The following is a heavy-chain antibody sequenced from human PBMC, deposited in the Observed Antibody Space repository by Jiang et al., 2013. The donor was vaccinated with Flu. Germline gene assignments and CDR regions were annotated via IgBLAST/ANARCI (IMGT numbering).Heavy chain of an antibody. Sequence: CAAPGFIFNSYTMHWVRQAPGKGLEWVAVISDVGTNKYYADSVKGRFTISRDNSENTLYLQMNSLRAEDTAVYYCARSPGAGQWLVPGYFDPWGQGTPVTVSS. CDR1: GFIFNSYT. V-gene: IGHV3-30-3*01. J-gene: IGHJ5*02. D-gene: IGHD6-19*01. CDR2: ISDVGTNK. CDR3: ARSPGAGQWLVPGYFDP.